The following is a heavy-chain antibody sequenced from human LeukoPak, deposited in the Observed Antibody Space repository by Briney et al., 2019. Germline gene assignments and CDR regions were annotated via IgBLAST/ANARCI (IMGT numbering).Heavy chain of an antibody. D-gene: IGHD2-21*02. CDR3: ARDCGSDCSQAFDI. CDR1: GFTFSNYW. V-gene: IGHV3-7*05. CDR2: IKQDGTQK. Sequence: PGRSLRLSCAASGFTFSNYWMSWVRQAPGKGLEWVADIKQDGTQKYYMDSVEGRFTISRDNAKNSLYLQMNSLRVEDTAVYYCARDCGSDCSQAFDIWGQGTMVTVSS. J-gene: IGHJ3*02.